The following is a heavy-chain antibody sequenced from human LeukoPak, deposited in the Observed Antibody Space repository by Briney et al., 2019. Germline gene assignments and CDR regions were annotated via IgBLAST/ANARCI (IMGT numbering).Heavy chain of an antibody. J-gene: IGHJ3*02. CDR2: LSGSGGAT. Sequence: GGSLRLSCAASGLTFSNYAMTWVRLAPGKGLEWVSSLSGSGGATWYAGSVKGRFPISRDNSKNRLYLRMNSLRAEDTAVYYCAKDRTPYSRSGGYYLGAFDIWGHGTLVTVSS. CDR3: AKDRTPYSRSGGYYLGAFDI. D-gene: IGHD3-10*01. CDR1: GLTFSNYA. V-gene: IGHV3-23*01.